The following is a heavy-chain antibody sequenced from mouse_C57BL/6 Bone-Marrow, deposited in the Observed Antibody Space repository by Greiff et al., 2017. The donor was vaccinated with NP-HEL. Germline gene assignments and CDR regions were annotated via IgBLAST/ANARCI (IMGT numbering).Heavy chain of an antibody. J-gene: IGHJ4*01. CDR2: LSNGGGST. CDR3: ARPIIDYYAMDY. V-gene: IGHV5-12*01. Sequence: EVKLMESGGGLVQPGGSLKLSCAASGFTFSDYYMYWVRQTPEKRLEWVAYLSNGGGSTYYPDTVKGRFTISRDNAKNTLYLQMSRLKSEDTAMYYCARPIIDYYAMDYWGQGTSVTVSS. CDR1: GFTFSDYY. D-gene: IGHD1-2*01.